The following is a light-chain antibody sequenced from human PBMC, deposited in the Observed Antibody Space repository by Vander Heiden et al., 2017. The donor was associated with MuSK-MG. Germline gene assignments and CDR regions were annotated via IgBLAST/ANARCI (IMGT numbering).Light chain of an antibody. CDR1: QSISSW. J-gene: IGKJ1*01. CDR3: QQYNSDHS. V-gene: IGKV1-5*03. Sequence: DIQMTQSPSTLSASVGDRVTITCRASQSISSWLDWYQQKPGKAPNRLMYKASSLESGVPSRFSGSGSGTEFTLTISSRQPDDFATYYCQQYNSDHSFGQGTKVEIK. CDR2: KAS.